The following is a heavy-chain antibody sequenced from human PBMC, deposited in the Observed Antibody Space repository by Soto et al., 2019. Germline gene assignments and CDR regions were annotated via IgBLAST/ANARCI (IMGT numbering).Heavy chain of an antibody. Sequence: VKVSWKASRGTFSSDAISWVRQETGQGLEWMGGIIPIFGTANYAQKFQGRVTITADESTSTAYMELSSLRSEDTAVYYCARGEDAFFYYGLDVWGQGITVTGSS. CDR1: RGTFSSDA. CDR3: ARGEDAFFYYGLDV. CDR2: IIPIFGTA. V-gene: IGHV1-69*13. J-gene: IGHJ6*02.